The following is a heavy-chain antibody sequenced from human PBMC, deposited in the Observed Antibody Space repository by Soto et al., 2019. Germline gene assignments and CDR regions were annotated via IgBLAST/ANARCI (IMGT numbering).Heavy chain of an antibody. J-gene: IGHJ6*02. D-gene: IGHD3-10*01. CDR1: GGSISSGGYY. Sequence: QVQLQESGPGLVKPSQTLSLTCTVSGGSISSGGYYWSWIRQHPGQGLEWIGYIYYSVSTYYNPSLNSRVTISVDTSKNQFSLKLSSVTAADTAVYYCARDLRFRGFYGMDVWGQGTTVTVSS. CDR3: ARDLRFRGFYGMDV. V-gene: IGHV4-31*03. CDR2: IYYSVST.